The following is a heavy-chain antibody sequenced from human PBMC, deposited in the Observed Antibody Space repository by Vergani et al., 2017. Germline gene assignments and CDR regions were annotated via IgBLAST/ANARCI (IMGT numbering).Heavy chain of an antibody. CDR3: VKDRAASGNYWYFDL. D-gene: IGHD6-13*01. V-gene: IGHV3-9*01. J-gene: IGHJ2*01. CDR1: GFTFDDYA. CDR2: INWNSDSI. Sequence: EVQLVESGGGLVQPGRSLRLSCAASGFTFDDYAMHWVRQAPGKGLEWVSGINWNSDSIAYADSVKGRFPISRDNAKNSLYLQMNSRRAEDTAVYYCVKDRAASGNYWYFDLWGRGTLVTVSS.